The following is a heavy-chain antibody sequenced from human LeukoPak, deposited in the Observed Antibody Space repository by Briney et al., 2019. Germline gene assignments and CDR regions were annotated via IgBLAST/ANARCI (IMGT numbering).Heavy chain of an antibody. CDR2: IYTSGST. CDR3: ARSVTPPGLAASDFDY. Sequence: SQTLSLTCTVSGGSISSGSYYWRWIRQPAGKGLEWIGRIYTSGSTNYNPALKRRVTISVDTSKNQFSLKLSPVTAADTAVYYSARSVTPPGLAASDFDYWGQGTLVTVSS. V-gene: IGHV4-61*02. CDR1: GGSISSGSYY. J-gene: IGHJ4*02. D-gene: IGHD6-13*01.